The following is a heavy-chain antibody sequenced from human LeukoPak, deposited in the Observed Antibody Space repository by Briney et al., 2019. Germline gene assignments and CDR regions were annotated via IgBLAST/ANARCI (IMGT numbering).Heavy chain of an antibody. CDR1: GFTFSSFA. J-gene: IGHJ4*02. D-gene: IGHD2-2*01. CDR2: ISYDGSHK. V-gene: IGHV3-30*18. CDR3: AKDRDIVVVPAANIDY. Sequence: GGSLRLSCAASGFTFSSFAMHWVRQAPGKGLEWVAVISYDGSHKYYADSVKGRFTISRDNSKNTLYLQMNSLRAEDTAVYYCAKDRDIVVVPAANIDYWGQGTLVTVSS.